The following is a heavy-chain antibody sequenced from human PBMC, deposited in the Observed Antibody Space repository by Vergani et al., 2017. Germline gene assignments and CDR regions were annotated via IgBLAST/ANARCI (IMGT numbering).Heavy chain of an antibody. V-gene: IGHV4-59*01. CDR2: IYYSGST. Sequence: QLHLQESGPGLVKPSETLSLTCTVSGGSISSYYWSWIRQPPGKGLEWIGYIYYSGSTNYNPSLKSRVTISVDTSKNQFSLKLSSVTAADTAVYYCARCSGSYYDFDYWGQGTLVTVSS. J-gene: IGHJ4*02. D-gene: IGHD1-26*01. CDR1: GGSISSYY. CDR3: ARCSGSYYDFDY.